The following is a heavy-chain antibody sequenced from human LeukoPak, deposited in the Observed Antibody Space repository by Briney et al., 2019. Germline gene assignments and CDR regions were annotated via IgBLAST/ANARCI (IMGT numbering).Heavy chain of an antibody. Sequence: SETLSLTCTVSGGSISSSSYYWGWIRQPPGKGLEWIGSIYCSGTTYYNPYLKSRVTISVDTSKNQFSLKLSSVTAADTAVYYCASGDTIFGVVMIFWGQGTLVTVSS. CDR2: IYCSGTT. CDR1: GGSISSSSYY. V-gene: IGHV4-39*07. J-gene: IGHJ4*02. D-gene: IGHD3-3*01. CDR3: ASGDTIFGVVMIF.